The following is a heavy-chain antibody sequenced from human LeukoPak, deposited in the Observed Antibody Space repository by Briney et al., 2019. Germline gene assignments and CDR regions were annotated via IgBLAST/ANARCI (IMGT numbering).Heavy chain of an antibody. V-gene: IGHV3-21*01. J-gene: IGHJ5*02. D-gene: IGHD3-22*01. CDR2: ISSSSSYI. CDR3: AGDQSGSGYHLGSFDP. CDR1: GFTFSSYS. Sequence: GGSLRLSCAASGFTFSSYSMNWVRQAPGKGLEWVSSISSSSSYIYYADSVKGRFTISRDNAKNSLYLQMNSLRAEDTAVYYCAGDQSGSGYHLGSFDPWGQGTLVTVSS.